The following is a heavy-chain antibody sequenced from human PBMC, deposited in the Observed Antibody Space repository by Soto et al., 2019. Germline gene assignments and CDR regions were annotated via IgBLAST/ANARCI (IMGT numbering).Heavy chain of an antibody. CDR2: ISWNRGTI. J-gene: IGHJ4*02. V-gene: IGHV3-9*01. CDR1: GFTFENYA. D-gene: IGHD4-4*01. CDR3: AKDKLYNNFEHYFDY. Sequence: EVQLVESGGGFVQPGRSLRLSCTSSGFTFENYAMHWVRQAPGKGLEWVSGISWNRGTIGYADSVRGRFTISRDNAKNSLYLQMDSLRPEDTDLYYCAKDKLYNNFEHYFDYWGRGTLVTVSS.